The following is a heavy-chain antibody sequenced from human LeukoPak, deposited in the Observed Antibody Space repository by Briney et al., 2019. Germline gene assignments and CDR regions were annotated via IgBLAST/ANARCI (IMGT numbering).Heavy chain of an antibody. J-gene: IGHJ6*03. CDR3: ARGHYDSSGSRYYYYYMDV. D-gene: IGHD3-22*01. V-gene: IGHV1-2*02. Sequence: ASMKVSCKASGYTFTGYYMHWVRQAPGQGLEWMGWISPNSGGTNYAQKFQGRVTMTRDTSNSTAYMELSRLRSDDTAVYYCARGHYDSSGSRYYYYYMDVWGKGTTVTVSS. CDR1: GYTFTGYY. CDR2: ISPNSGGT.